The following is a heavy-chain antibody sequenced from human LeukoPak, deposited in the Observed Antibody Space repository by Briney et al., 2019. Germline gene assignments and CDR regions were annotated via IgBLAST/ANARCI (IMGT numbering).Heavy chain of an antibody. CDR3: AKGTLESCSGSRCYPFDY. D-gene: IGHD2-15*01. CDR1: RFTFSTYA. CDR2: ITGGGTNT. J-gene: IGHJ4*02. Sequence: GGSLRLSCVASRFTFSTYAMAWVRQAPGQKLECVAVITGGGTNTYHADSVKGRFTISRDNSKNTLSLQMNSLRVEDTAKYYCAKGTLESCSGSRCYPFDYWGRGTLVTVSS. V-gene: IGHV3-23*01.